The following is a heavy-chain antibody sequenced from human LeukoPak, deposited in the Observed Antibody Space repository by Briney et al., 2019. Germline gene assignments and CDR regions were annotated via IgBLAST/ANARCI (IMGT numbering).Heavy chain of an antibody. Sequence: PGGSLRLSCAASGFTFSSYEMNWVRQAPGKGLEWVSYISSSGSTIYYADSVKGRFTISRDNAKNSLYLQMNSLRTEDTAVYYCARAGYSASWLDYWGQGTLVTVSS. CDR3: ARAGYSASWLDY. CDR2: ISSSGSTI. V-gene: IGHV3-48*03. J-gene: IGHJ4*02. D-gene: IGHD6-13*01. CDR1: GFTFSSYE.